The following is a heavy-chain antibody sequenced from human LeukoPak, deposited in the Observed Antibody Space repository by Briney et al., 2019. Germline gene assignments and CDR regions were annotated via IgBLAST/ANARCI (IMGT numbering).Heavy chain of an antibody. CDR2: IIPIFGTA. CDR3: AKGDCSSTSCYVPRFDY. D-gene: IGHD2-2*01. J-gene: IGHJ4*02. Sequence: SVKVSCKASEGTFSSYAISWVRQAPGQGLEWMGEIIPIFGTANYAQKFQGRVTITTDESTSTAYMELSSLRAEDTALYYCAKGDCSSTSCYVPRFDYWGQGTLVTVSS. CDR1: EGTFSSYA. V-gene: IGHV1-69*05.